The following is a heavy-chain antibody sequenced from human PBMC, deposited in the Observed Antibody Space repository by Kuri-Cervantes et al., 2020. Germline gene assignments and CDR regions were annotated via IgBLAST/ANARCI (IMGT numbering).Heavy chain of an antibody. Sequence: GESLKISCAASGFTFSSYDMHWVRQATGKGLEWVSAIGTAGDTYYPGSVKGRFTISRENAKNSLYLQMNSLRAGDTAVYYCARVHYYGSGSYLGYYFDYWGQGTLVTVFS. D-gene: IGHD3-10*01. J-gene: IGHJ4*02. CDR3: ARVHYYGSGSYLGYYFDY. CDR1: GFTFSSYD. CDR2: IGTAGDT. V-gene: IGHV3-13*01.